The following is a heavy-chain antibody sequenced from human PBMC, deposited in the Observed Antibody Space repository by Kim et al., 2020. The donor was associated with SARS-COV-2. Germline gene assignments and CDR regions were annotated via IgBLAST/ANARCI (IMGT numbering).Heavy chain of an antibody. J-gene: IGHJ4*02. Sequence: GGSLRLSCAASGFTFSSYGMHWVRQAPGKGLEWVAVISYDGGNKYYEYAVKGRFTFTRDNSKNTLYLQMNSLRAEDTDVSYCERNRQHLGELDYWGQGTL. D-gene: IGHD6-13*01. CDR1: GFTFSSYG. CDR2: ISYDGGNK. V-gene: IGHV3-33*05. CDR3: ERNRQHLGELDY.